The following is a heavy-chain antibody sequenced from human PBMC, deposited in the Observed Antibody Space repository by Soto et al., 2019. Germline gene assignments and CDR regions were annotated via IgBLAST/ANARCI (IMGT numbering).Heavy chain of an antibody. CDR3: AHRVGLQGNWNGGYFDF. CDR1: GFSLSTGGVG. D-gene: IGHD1-1*01. Sequence: QITLKESGPTRVRPTQTLTLTCTFSGFSLSTGGVGVGWIRQPPGQALERLALIYWDDDKRYSPSLKSRLTITKDTSGNQVVLTMTDMDPVDTATYYCAHRVGLQGNWNGGYFDFWGQGALVTVSS. CDR2: IYWDDDK. J-gene: IGHJ4*02. V-gene: IGHV2-5*02.